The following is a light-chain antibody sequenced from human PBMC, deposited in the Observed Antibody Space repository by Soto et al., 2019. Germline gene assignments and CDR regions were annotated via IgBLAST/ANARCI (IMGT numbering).Light chain of an antibody. V-gene: IGLV2-14*02. CDR2: EVS. CDR3: SSYTSSSTLYV. J-gene: IGLJ1*01. CDR1: SSDIGAYNL. Sequence: QSVLTQPASVSGSPEQSITISCTGTSSDIGAYNLVSWYQQHPGKAPKLMIYEVSNRPSGVSNRFSGSKSGNTASLTISGLQAEDEADYYCSSYTSSSTLYVFGTGTKLTVL.